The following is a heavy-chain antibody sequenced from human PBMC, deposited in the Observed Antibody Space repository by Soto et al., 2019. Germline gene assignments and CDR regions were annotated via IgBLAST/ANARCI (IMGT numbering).Heavy chain of an antibody. D-gene: IGHD5-12*01. CDR3: ARTYSGYDILLGDWFDP. J-gene: IGHJ5*02. V-gene: IGHV4-31*03. CDR1: GGSISSGGYY. Sequence: SETLSLTCTVSGGSISSGGYYWSWIRQHPGKGLEWIGYIYYSGSTYYNPSLKSRVTISVDTSKNQFSLKLSSVTAADTAVYYCARTYSGYDILLGDWFDPWGQGTLVTVS. CDR2: IYYSGST.